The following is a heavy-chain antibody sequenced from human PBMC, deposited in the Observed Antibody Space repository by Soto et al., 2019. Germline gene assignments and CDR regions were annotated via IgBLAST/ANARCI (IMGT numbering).Heavy chain of an antibody. J-gene: IGHJ6*02. V-gene: IGHV4-61*01. D-gene: IGHD6-6*01. CDR3: ARKVHLEYSSFYYYYYGMDV. CDR2: IYYSGST. CDR1: GGSVSSGSYY. Sequence: PSETLSLTCTVSGGSVSSGSYYWSWVRQPPGKGLGWIGYIYYSGSTNYNPSLKSRVTISVDTSKNQFSLKLSSVTAADTAVYYCARKVHLEYSSFYYYYYGMDVWGQGTTVTVSS.